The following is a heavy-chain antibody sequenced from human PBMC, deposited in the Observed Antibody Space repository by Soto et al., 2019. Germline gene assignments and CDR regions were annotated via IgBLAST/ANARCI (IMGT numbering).Heavy chain of an antibody. Sequence: QAQLVESGGGVVQPGRSQRLSCAASGFTFNTYGMHWVRQAPGKGLEWVAVIYYDGRNKYYADSVKGRFTISRDNSKNTLNLQMNSLRVEDTAVYYCARDLGELWPSVGGYWGQGTLVTVSS. D-gene: IGHD1-26*01. CDR3: ARDLGELWPSVGGY. CDR2: IYYDGRNK. V-gene: IGHV3-33*01. J-gene: IGHJ4*02. CDR1: GFTFNTYG.